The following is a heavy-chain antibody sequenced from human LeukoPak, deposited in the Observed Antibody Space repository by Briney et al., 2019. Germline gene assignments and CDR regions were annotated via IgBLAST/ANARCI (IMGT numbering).Heavy chain of an antibody. CDR3: ARVRYQPLYNWFDP. J-gene: IGHJ5*02. Sequence: PSETLSLTCTVSGGSISSGDYYWSWIRQPPGKGLEWIGYIYYSGSTYYNPSLKSRVTISVDTSKNQFSLKLSSVTAADTAVYYCARVRYQPLYNWFDPWGQGTLVTVSS. CDR2: IYYSGST. CDR1: GGSISSGDYY. D-gene: IGHD2-2*01. V-gene: IGHV4-30-4*01.